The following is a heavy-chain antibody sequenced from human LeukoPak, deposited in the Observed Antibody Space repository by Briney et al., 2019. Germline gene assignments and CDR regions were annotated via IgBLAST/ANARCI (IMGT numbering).Heavy chain of an antibody. J-gene: IGHJ4*02. CDR2: ISYDGSNK. CDR1: GFTFSSYA. V-gene: IGHV3-30*04. CDR3: ARELNYYGSGSYIDY. Sequence: GGSLRLSCAASGFTFSSYAMHWVRQAPGKGLEWVAVISYDGSNKYYADSVKGRFTISRDNSKNTLYLQMNSLRAEDTAVYYCARELNYYGSGSYIDYWGQGTLVTVSS. D-gene: IGHD3-10*01.